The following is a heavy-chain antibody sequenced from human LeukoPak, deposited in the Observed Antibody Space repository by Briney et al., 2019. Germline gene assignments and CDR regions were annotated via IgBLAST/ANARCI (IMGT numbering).Heavy chain of an antibody. J-gene: IGHJ3*01. CDR1: GFTFDDYT. Sequence: GGSLRLSCAASGFTFDDYTMHWVRQPPGKGLEWVSLINWDGRNSHYSDSVKGRFTISRDNAKNSLYLQMNSLRVEDTALYYCARRYYYDSSGSSFDAWGQGTMVTVSS. CDR2: INWDGRNS. V-gene: IGHV3-43*01. D-gene: IGHD3-22*01. CDR3: ARRYYYDSSGSSFDA.